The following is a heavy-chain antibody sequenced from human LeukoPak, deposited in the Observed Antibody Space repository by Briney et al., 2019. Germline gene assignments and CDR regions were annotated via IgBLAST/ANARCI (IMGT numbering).Heavy chain of an antibody. D-gene: IGHD6-13*01. CDR1: GFTFTSSA. J-gene: IGHJ4*02. CDR2: IVVGSGNT. V-gene: IGHV1-58*02. CDR3: ARDREFASSSWLFDY. Sequence: ASVKVSCKASGFTFTSSAMQWVRQARGQRLEWIGWIVVGSGNTNYAQKFQERVTITRDMSTSTAYMELSSLRSEDTAVYYCARDREFASSSWLFDYWGQGTLVTVSS.